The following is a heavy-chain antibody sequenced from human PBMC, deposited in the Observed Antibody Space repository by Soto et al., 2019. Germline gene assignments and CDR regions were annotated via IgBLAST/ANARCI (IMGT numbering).Heavy chain of an antibody. CDR1: GFTFSSYA. J-gene: IGHJ4*02. V-gene: IGHV3-23*01. D-gene: IGHD6-13*01. CDR2: ISGSGGST. Sequence: GGSLILSCAASGFTFSSYAMSWVCQAPGKGLEWVSAISGSGGSTYYADSVKGRFTISRDSSKNTLYLQMNSLRAEDTAVYYCAKEGLKSLVPMGFDYWGQGTMVTVSS. CDR3: AKEGLKSLVPMGFDY.